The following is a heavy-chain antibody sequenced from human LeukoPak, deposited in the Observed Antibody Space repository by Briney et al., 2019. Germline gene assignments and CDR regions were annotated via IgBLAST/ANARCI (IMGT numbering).Heavy chain of an antibody. CDR2: IYHSGST. V-gene: IGHV4-39*07. CDR3: ARIGNYDSGSSIGLDV. CDR1: GGSISSSSYY. Sequence: SETLSLTCTVSGGSISSSSYYWGWIRQPPGKGLEWIGSIYHSGSTSCNPSPKSRVTISVDTSKNQFSLNLSSVTAADTAVYYCARIGNYDSGSSIGLDVWGQGTTVTVSS. J-gene: IGHJ6*02. D-gene: IGHD3-10*01.